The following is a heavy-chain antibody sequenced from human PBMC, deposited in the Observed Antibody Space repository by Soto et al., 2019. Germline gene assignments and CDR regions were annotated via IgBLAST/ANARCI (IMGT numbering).Heavy chain of an antibody. CDR3: ARDEPVTTADYYYYYGMDV. D-gene: IGHD4-4*01. CDR2: ISAYNGNT. J-gene: IGHJ6*02. CDR1: GYTFTSYG. Sequence: ASVKVSCKASGYTFTSYGISWVRQAPGQGLEWMGWISAYNGNTNYAQKLQGRVTMTTDTSTSTAYMELRSLRSDDPAVYYCARDEPVTTADYYYYYGMDVWGQGTTVTVSS. V-gene: IGHV1-18*01.